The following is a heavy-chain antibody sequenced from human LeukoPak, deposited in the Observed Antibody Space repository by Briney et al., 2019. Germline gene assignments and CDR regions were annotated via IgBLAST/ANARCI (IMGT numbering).Heavy chain of an antibody. CDR1: GYTFTSYY. Sequence: ASVKVSCKASGYTFTSYYMHWVRQAPGQGLEWMGIINPSGGSTSYAQKFQGRVTMTRDTSTSTVYMELSSLRSEDTAVYYCARDYYDSSGYYGTLFDYWGQGTLVTVSS. D-gene: IGHD3-22*01. CDR3: ARDYYDSSGYYGTLFDY. CDR2: INPSGGST. V-gene: IGHV1-46*01. J-gene: IGHJ4*02.